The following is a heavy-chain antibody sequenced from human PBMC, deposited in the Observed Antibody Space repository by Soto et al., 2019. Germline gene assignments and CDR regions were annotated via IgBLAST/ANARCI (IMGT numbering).Heavy chain of an antibody. D-gene: IGHD3-3*01. CDR1: GFTFSSYS. V-gene: IGHV3-48*02. Sequence: PGGSLRLSCAASGFTFSSYSMNWVRQAPGKGLEWVSYISSSSSTIYYADSVKGRFTISRDNAKNSLYLQMNSLRDEDTAVYYRARSSPHYDFWSGYSVFDYWGQGTLVTVSS. J-gene: IGHJ4*02. CDR3: ARSSPHYDFWSGYSVFDY. CDR2: ISSSSSTI.